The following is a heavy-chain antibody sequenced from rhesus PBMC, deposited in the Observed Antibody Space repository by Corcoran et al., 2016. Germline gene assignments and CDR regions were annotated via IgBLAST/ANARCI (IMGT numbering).Heavy chain of an antibody. Sequence: QVQLVQSGAEVKKPGASVKLSCKASGYTFTSYYKNWERQAHDQVLEWVGRSNPSNGNPDYAQEFQGRVTMTRNTSTSTVYMELSLLRSGDTAVYYCTRAGGPGWYLDYWGQGVLVTVSS. J-gene: IGHJ4*01. D-gene: IGHD2-39*02. CDR2: SNPSNGNP. V-gene: IGHV1S9*01. CDR1: GYTFTSYY. CDR3: TRAGGPGWYLDY.